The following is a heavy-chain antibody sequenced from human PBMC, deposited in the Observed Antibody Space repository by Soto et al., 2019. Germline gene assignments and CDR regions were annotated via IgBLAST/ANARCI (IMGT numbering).Heavy chain of an antibody. D-gene: IGHD3-9*01. CDR2: ISWNSGSI. V-gene: IGHV3-9*01. J-gene: IGHJ4*02. CDR3: AKDISYDILTGPPGYFDY. Sequence: GGSLRLSCAASGFAFDDYAMHWVRQAPGKGLEWVSGISWNSGSIGYADSVKGRFTISRDNAKNSLYLQMNSLRAEDTALYYCAKDISYDILTGPPGYFDYWGKGTLVTVSS. CDR1: GFAFDDYA.